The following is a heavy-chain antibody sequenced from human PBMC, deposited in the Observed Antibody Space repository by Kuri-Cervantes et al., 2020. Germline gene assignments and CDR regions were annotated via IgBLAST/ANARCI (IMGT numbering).Heavy chain of an antibody. Sequence: SETLSLTCTVSGGSISSYYWSWIRQPPGKGLEWIGYIYYSGSTNYNPSLKSRVTMLVDSSKNQFSLKLTPVTAADTAVYYCARDRLAMVVWGQGALVTVSS. CDR1: GGSISSYY. J-gene: IGHJ4*02. CDR2: IYYSGST. V-gene: IGHV4-59*13. D-gene: IGHD5-18*01. CDR3: ARDRLAMVV.